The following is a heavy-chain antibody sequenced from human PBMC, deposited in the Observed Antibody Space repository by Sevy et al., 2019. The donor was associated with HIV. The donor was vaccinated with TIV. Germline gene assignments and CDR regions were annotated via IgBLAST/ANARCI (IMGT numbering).Heavy chain of an antibody. D-gene: IGHD4-17*01. V-gene: IGHV3-11*06. CDR3: AKPRDYGGNSDYFDY. J-gene: IGHJ4*02. CDR2: ISSSSSYT. CDR1: GFIFSNYY. Sequence: GGSLRLSCAASGFIFSNYYMSWIRQAPGKGLEWVSYISSSSSYTNYADSVKGRFTISRDNAKNSLYLQMNSLRAEDTAVYYCAKPRDYGGNSDYFDYWGQGTLVTVSS.